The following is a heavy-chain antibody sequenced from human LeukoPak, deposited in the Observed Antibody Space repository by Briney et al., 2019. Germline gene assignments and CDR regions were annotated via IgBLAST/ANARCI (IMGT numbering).Heavy chain of an antibody. V-gene: IGHV4-34*01. CDR3: ARGTAMVKYWYFDL. J-gene: IGHJ2*01. CDR1: GGSFSGYY. CDR2: INHSGST. D-gene: IGHD5-18*01. Sequence: SETLSLTCAVYGGSFSGYYWSWIRQPPGKGLEWIGEINHSGSTNYNPSLKSRVTISVDTSKNQFSLKLGSVTAADTAVYYCARGTAMVKYWYFDLWGRGTLVTVSS.